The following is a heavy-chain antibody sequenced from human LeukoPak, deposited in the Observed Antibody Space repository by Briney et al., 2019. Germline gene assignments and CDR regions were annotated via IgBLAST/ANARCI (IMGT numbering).Heavy chain of an antibody. D-gene: IGHD1-1*01. V-gene: IGHV3-49*04. CDR3: RFARAPERDY. CDR2: IRSKAYGGTT. CDR1: GFTFGDYA. J-gene: IGHJ4*02. Sequence: PGGSLRLSCTASGFTFGDYAMSWVRQAPGKGLEWVGFIRSKAYGGTTEYAASVKGRFSISRDDSKSIAYRQMNSLKTEDTAVYYCRFARAPERDYWGQGTLVTVS.